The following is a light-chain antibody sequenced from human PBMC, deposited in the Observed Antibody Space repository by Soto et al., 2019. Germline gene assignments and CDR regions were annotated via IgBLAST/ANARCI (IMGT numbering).Light chain of an antibody. CDR2: DAS. CDR1: QSISSW. V-gene: IGKV1-5*01. CDR3: QQYNGNPWT. Sequence: DIQMTQSPSTLSASVGDRVTITGRASQSISSWLAWYQQKPGKAPKLLMYDASSLDSGVPSRFSGSGSGTEFTLTISSLQPDDFATYYCQQYNGNPWTFGQGTKVEIK. J-gene: IGKJ1*01.